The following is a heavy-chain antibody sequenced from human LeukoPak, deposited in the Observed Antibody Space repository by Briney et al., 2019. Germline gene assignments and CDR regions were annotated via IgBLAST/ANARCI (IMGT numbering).Heavy chain of an antibody. CDR2: INHSGSA. Sequence: SETLSLTCAVYSGSFSGYYWSWIRQPPGKGLEWIGEINHSGSANYNPSLKSRVTISVDTSKNQFSLKLSSVAAADTAVYYCVRDGYYYDSSGYNWGQGTLVTVSS. CDR1: SGSFSGYY. D-gene: IGHD3-22*01. CDR3: VRDGYYYDSSGYN. J-gene: IGHJ4*02. V-gene: IGHV4-34*01.